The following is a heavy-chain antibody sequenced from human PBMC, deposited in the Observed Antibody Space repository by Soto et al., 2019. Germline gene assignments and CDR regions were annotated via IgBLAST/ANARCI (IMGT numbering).Heavy chain of an antibody. CDR3: ARAKTAAPYYYYYYMDV. D-gene: IGHD6-13*01. CDR1: GFIVSSNY. CDR2: IYSGGST. V-gene: IGHV3-66*01. J-gene: IGHJ6*03. Sequence: GGSLRLSCAASGFIVSSNYMSWVRQAPGKGLEWVSVIYSGGSTYYADSVKGRFTISRDNSKNTLYLQMNSLRAEDTAVYYCARAKTAAPYYYYYYMDVWGKGTTVTVSS.